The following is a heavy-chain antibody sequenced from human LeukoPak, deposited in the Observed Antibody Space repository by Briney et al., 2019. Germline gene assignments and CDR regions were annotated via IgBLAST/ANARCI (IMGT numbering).Heavy chain of an antibody. D-gene: IGHD3-22*01. CDR3: ARDSFTYYYDSSGYYPSRYFDY. V-gene: IGHV3-30*04. CDR1: GFTFSSYA. J-gene: IGHJ4*02. Sequence: GGSLRLSCAASGFTFSSYAMHWVRQAPGKGLEWVAVISYDGSNKYYADSVKGRFTISRDNSKNTLYLQMNSLRAEDTAVYYCARDSFTYYYDSSGYYPSRYFDYWGQGTLVTVSS. CDR2: ISYDGSNK.